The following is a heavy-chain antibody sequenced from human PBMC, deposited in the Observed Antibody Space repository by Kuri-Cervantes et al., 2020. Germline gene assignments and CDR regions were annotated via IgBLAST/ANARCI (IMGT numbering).Heavy chain of an antibody. V-gene: IGHV3-30*03. CDR1: GFTFSSYG. D-gene: IGHD3-10*01. Sequence: GESLKISCAASGFTFSSYGMHWVRQAPGKGLEWVAVISYDGSNKYYADSVKGRFTISRDNSKNTLYLQMNSLRAEDTAVYYCARAGEGTEFHFDYWGQGILVTVSS. CDR3: ARAGEGTEFHFDY. J-gene: IGHJ4*02. CDR2: ISYDGSNK.